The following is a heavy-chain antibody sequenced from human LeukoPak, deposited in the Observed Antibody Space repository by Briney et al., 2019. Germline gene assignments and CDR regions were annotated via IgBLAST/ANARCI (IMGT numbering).Heavy chain of an antibody. D-gene: IGHD1-26*01. CDR2: VSHTGAT. J-gene: IGHJ4*03. Sequence: PSETLSLTCSVSGASLNWYFWIWVRQTPEKGLEWIGYVSHTGATTSNPTLKSRVSITIDTSKSQISLSMTPVTAADSALYYCARDRGGSFYTFDPWGPGTIVSVSA. CDR3: ARDRGGSFYTFDP. V-gene: IGHV4-59*01. CDR1: GASLNWYF.